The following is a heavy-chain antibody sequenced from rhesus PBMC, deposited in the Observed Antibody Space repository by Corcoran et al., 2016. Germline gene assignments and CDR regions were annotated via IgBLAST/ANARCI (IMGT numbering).Heavy chain of an antibody. CDR1: VASIRNYY. D-gene: IGHD3-28*01. CDR3: AKYFNHGYFPFDY. V-gene: IGHV4-160*01. Sequence: QVQLQESGPGLVKPSETLSLTCTDSVASIRNYYLRWIRQPPVKGLEWMWDINGNGERTNYHPSLKSRVTLSRYTSKYQFSLNLTSVTAADTAVYYCAKYFNHGYFPFDYWGQGVLVTVSS. J-gene: IGHJ4*01. CDR2: INGNGERT.